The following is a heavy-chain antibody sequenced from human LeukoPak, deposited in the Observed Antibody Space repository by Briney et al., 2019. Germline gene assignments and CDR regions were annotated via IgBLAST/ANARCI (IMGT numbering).Heavy chain of an antibody. CDR3: AKGFMPSGRGYAFDI. V-gene: IGHV3-9*03. D-gene: IGHD3-10*01. CDR1: GFTFDDYA. CDR2: ISWNSGSI. J-gene: IGHJ3*02. Sequence: GRSLRLSCAASGFTFDDYAMHWVRQAPGKGLEWVSGISWNSGSIGYADSVKGRFTISRDNAKNSLYLQMNSLRAEDMALYYCAKGFMPSGRGYAFDIWGQGAMVTVSS.